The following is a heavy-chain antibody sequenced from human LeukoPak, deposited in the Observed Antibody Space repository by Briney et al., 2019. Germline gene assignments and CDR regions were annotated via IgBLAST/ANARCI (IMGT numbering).Heavy chain of an antibody. V-gene: IGHV4-4*07. CDR1: GGYISDYY. J-gene: IGHJ4*02. Sequence: SETLSLTSTVFGGYISDYYWTWIRQSAGKGLEWIGRVQITENNNYNPCLRSRVTPSLDTSKNQFSLRLTSVTAADTAIYYCARESGAAGTRWFDYWGQGALVTVSS. D-gene: IGHD1-1*01. CDR3: ARESGAAGTRWFDY. CDR2: VQITENN.